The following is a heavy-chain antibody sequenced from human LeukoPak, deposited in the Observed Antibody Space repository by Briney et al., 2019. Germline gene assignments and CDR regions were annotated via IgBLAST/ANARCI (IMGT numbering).Heavy chain of an antibody. CDR2: IYYSGST. Sequence: PSETLSLTCTVSGGSISSYYWSWIRQPPGKGLEWIGYIYYSGSTNYNPSLKSRVTISVDTSKNQFSLKLSSVTAADTAVYYLAKYSTYYYDSSGFDPWGQGTLVTVSS. J-gene: IGHJ5*02. V-gene: IGHV4-59*01. CDR3: AKYSTYYYDSSGFDP. D-gene: IGHD3-22*01. CDR1: GGSISSYY.